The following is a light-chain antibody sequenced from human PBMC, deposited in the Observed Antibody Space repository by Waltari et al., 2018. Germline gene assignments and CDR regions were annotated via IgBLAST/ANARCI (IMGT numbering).Light chain of an antibody. Sequence: DIVLTPSPASLSLSPRERATLSSRASQSVSSYLAWYQQKPGQAPRLLIYDASNRATGIPARFSGSGSGTDFTLTISSLEPEDVAVYYCQQRSNWPSFTFGPGTKVDIK. CDR3: QQRSNWPSFT. V-gene: IGKV3-11*01. CDR2: DAS. J-gene: IGKJ3*01. CDR1: QSVSSY.